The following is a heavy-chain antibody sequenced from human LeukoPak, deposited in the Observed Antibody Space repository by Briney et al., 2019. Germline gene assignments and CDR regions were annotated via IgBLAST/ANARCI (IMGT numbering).Heavy chain of an antibody. J-gene: IGHJ5*02. CDR2: IIPIFGTA. CDR3: AREYSSSWPHNWFDP. D-gene: IGHD6-13*01. CDR1: GYTFSSYG. V-gene: IGHV1-69*13. Sequence: SVKVSCKASGYTFSSYGISWVRQAPGQGLEWMGGIIPIFGTANYAQKFQGRVTITADESTSTAYMELSSLRSEDTAVYYCAREYSSSWPHNWFDPWGQGTLVTVSS.